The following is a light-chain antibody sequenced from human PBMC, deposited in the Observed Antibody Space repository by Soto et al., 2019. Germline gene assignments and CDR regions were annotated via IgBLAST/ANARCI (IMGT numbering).Light chain of an antibody. CDR1: QSVSSSY. J-gene: IGKJ1*01. Sequence: EIVLTQSPGTLSLSPGERATLSCSASQSVSSSYLAWYQQKPGQAPRLLIYGASSRATGIPDRFSGSGSGTDFTLLISRLEPEDSAVYYCQQSGSSPQTFGEGTKVVI. CDR3: QQSGSSPQT. V-gene: IGKV3-20*01. CDR2: GAS.